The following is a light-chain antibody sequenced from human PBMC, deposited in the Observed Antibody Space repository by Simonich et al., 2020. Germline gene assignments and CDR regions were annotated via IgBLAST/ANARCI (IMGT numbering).Light chain of an antibody. V-gene: IGKV4-1*01. CDR3: QQYYSTPWT. CDR2: WAS. Sequence: DIVMTQSPDSLAVSLGERATINCKSRHSVLYSSNNKNYLAWYQQKPGKPPKLLIYWASTRESGVHDRFSGSGSGTDFTLTISSLQAEDVAVYYCQQYYSTPWTFGQGTKVEIK. CDR1: HSVLYSSNNKNY. J-gene: IGKJ1*01.